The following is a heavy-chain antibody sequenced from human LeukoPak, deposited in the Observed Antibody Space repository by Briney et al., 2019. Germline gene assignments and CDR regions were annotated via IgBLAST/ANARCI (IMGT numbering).Heavy chain of an antibody. J-gene: IGHJ6*02. CDR2: IYYSGSS. CDR3: ARGFKIAAIYYYYGMDV. CDR1: GGSISSGGYY. V-gene: IGHV4-31*03. D-gene: IGHD6-6*01. Sequence: SETLSLTCTVSGGSISSGGYYWSWMRQHPGKGLEWIGYIYYSGSSYYNPSLKSRVTISVDTSKNRYSLKLSSVTAADTAVYYFARGFKIAAIYYYYGMDVWGQGTTVTVSS.